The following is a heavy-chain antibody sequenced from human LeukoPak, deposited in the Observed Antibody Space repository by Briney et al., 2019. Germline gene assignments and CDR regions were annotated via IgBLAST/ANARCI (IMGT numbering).Heavy chain of an antibody. V-gene: IGHV1-8*01. CDR2: MNPNSGNT. CDR1: GYTLTSYD. CDR3: ARGIAAAGGPDY. J-gene: IGHJ4*02. Sequence: ASVKVSCKASGYTLTSYDINWVRQATGQGLEWMGWMNPNSGNTGYAQKFQGRVTMTRNTSISTAYMELSSLRSEDTAVYYCARGIAAAGGPDYWGQGTLVTVSS. D-gene: IGHD6-13*01.